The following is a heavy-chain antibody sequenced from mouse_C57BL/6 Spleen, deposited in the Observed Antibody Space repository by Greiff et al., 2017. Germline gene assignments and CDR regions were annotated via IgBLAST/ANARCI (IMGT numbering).Heavy chain of an antibody. Sequence: VQLQQSGAELVRPGASVPLSCQASGYPFTDYELHWVKQTPVHGLAWIGAIDPETGGTAYNQKFKGKAILTADNYPRTAYMEPRSRTSEDSAVYYCTLTGDFWGQGTTLTVSS. CDR1: GYPFTDYE. J-gene: IGHJ2*01. CDR3: TLTGDF. V-gene: IGHV1-15*01. D-gene: IGHD4-1*01. CDR2: IDPETGGT.